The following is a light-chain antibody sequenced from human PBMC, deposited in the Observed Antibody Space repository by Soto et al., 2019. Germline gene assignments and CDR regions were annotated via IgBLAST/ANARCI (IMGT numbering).Light chain of an antibody. J-gene: IGLJ1*01. CDR1: SSDVAGYNY. V-gene: IGLV2-14*03. CDR3: SSYTSTTASV. Sequence: QSALTQPASVSGSPGQSITISCTGTSSDVAGYNYVSWYQQHPGKGPKLMIYEVSNRPSGVSNRFSGSKSGNTATLTISGLQAEDEADYYCSSYTSTTASVFGTGTKVTVL. CDR2: EVS.